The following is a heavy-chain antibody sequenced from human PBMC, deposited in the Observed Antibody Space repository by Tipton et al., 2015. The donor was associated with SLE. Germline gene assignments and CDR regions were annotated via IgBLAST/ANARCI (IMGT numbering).Heavy chain of an antibody. V-gene: IGHV3-64*04. CDR1: GFTFSSYA. CDR3: ARDQWPYYFDY. J-gene: IGHJ4*02. Sequence: SLRLSCSASGFTFSSYAMHWVRQAPGKGLEYVSAISSNGGSTYYADSVKGRFTISRDNAKNSLYLQMNSLRAEDTAVYYCARDQWPYYFDYWGQGTLVTVSS. D-gene: IGHD6-19*01. CDR2: ISSNGGST.